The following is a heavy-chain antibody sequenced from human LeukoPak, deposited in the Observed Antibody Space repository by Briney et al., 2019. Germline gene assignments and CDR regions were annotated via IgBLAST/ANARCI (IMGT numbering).Heavy chain of an antibody. Sequence: GGSLRLSCAASGFTFSSYSMNWVRQAPGKGLEWVSTITGSGDSTYYADSVKGRFTISRDNSKNTLYLQMNSLRAEDTAVYYCAKGHSWYGRGFDPWGQGTLVTVSS. CDR3: AKGHSWYGRGFDP. V-gene: IGHV3-23*01. D-gene: IGHD6-13*01. CDR2: ITGSGDST. CDR1: GFTFSSYS. J-gene: IGHJ5*02.